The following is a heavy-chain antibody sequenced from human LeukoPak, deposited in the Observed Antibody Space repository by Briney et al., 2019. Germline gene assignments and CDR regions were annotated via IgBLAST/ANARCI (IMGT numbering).Heavy chain of an antibody. CDR2: INYSGST. J-gene: IGHJ3*02. CDR3: AGDAVGVEPGDAFDI. CDR1: GGSISSSDFY. V-gene: IGHV4-39*02. Sequence: SETLSLTCTVSGGSISSSDFYWGWIRQPPGKGLEWIGSINYSGSTHYNPSLKSRITISVDTSKNQFSLKLSSLTAADTAVYYCAGDAVGVEPGDAFDIWGQGTMVTVSS. D-gene: IGHD1-26*01.